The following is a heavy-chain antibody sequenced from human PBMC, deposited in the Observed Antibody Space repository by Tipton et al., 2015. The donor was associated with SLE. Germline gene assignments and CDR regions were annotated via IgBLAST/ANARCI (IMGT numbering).Heavy chain of an antibody. J-gene: IGHJ4*02. CDR3: ARLQGGGPYCRGYYFEQ. D-gene: IGHD2-15*01. V-gene: IGHV4-39*01. Sequence: TLSLTCTVSGGSVTSGSYYWGWVRQPPGKGLEWVGTIYYSGNTYYNPSLESRVTISIDTSNNQFSLHLKSVTAADTAVYYCARLQGGGPYCRGYYFEQWGQGTLVSVSA. CDR1: GGSVTSGSYY. CDR2: IYYSGNT.